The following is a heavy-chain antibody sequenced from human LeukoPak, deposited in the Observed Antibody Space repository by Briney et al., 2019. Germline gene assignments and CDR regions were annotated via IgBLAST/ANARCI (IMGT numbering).Heavy chain of an antibody. J-gene: IGHJ5*02. CDR3: ARHDSSSWYSQHWFDP. V-gene: IGHV4-59*08. CDR1: GGSISSYY. D-gene: IGHD6-13*01. CDR2: IYYSGST. Sequence: PSETLSLTCTVSGGSISSYYWSWIRQPPGKGLEWIGYIYYSGSTNYNPSLKSRVTISVDTSKNQFSLKLSSVTAADTAVYYCARHDSSSWYSQHWFDPWGQGTLVTVSS.